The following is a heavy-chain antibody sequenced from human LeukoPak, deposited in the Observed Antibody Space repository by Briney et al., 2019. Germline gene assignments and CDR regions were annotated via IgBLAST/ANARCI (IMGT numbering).Heavy chain of an antibody. V-gene: IGHV4-34*01. J-gene: IGHJ4*02. CDR1: GGSFSGYY. CDR2: INHSGST. Sequence: PSETLSLTCAVYGGSFSGYYWSWIRQPPGKGLEWIGEINHSGSTNYNPSLKSRVTISVETSKNQFPLKLSSVTAADTAVYYCARQRSNWVHFDYWGQGTLVTVSS. CDR3: ARQRSNWVHFDY. D-gene: IGHD3-10*01.